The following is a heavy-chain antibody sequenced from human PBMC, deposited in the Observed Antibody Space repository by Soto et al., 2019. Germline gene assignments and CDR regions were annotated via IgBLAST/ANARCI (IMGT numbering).Heavy chain of an antibody. J-gene: IGHJ6*02. CDR3: QRDSNTYRGYYHGMDV. CDR1: GVPFSSHA. Sequence: QVQLVESGGGVVQPGRSLRLSCSASGVPFSSHAMYWVRQAPGKGLVWVALISYDGYNTQYADSVKGRLFVSRDDSTNTLFLQMIRLRPGHTGIHHCQRDSNTYRGYYHGMDVWGQGTTVTVPS. CDR2: ISYDGYNT. V-gene: IGHV3-30-3*01.